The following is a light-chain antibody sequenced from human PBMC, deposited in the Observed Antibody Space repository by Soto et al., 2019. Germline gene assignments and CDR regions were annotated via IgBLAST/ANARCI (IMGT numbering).Light chain of an antibody. CDR3: QQTYTFPFT. V-gene: IGKV1-39*01. Sequence: DIQVTQSPAFLSLSVGDRLTISCRASQTISSYLGWYQQKVGEAPKRLIYDASSLQSGVPSRFSASGSGTEFTLVISALQREDFAAYFCQQTYTFPFTCGPGTKV. CDR2: DAS. J-gene: IGKJ3*01. CDR1: QTISSY.